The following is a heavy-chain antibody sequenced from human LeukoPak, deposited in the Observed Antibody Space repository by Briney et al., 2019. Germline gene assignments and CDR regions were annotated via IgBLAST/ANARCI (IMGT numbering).Heavy chain of an antibody. CDR3: ARAREERLRFDY. V-gene: IGHV1-69*13. CDR1: GGTFTSYA. D-gene: IGHD4-17*01. Sequence: ASVKVSCKASGGTFTSYAISWVRQAPGQGLEWMGGIIPIFGTANYAQKFQGRVTITADESTSTAYMELSSLRSEDTAVYYCARAREERLRFDYWGQGTLVTVSS. J-gene: IGHJ4*02. CDR2: IIPIFGTA.